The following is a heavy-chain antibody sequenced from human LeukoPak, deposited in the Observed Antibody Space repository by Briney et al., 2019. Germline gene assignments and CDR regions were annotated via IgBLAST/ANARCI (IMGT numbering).Heavy chain of an antibody. CDR1: GGSISSGTYY. Sequence: SETLSLTCTVSGGSISSGTYYWGWIRQPPGKGLEWIGSIYYSGSTYYNPSLKSRVTMSLDTSKNQFSLKLSSVTAADTAVYYCARDTGSGYYYMDVWGKGTTVTVSS. V-gene: IGHV4-39*07. CDR3: ARDTGSGYYYMDV. J-gene: IGHJ6*03. D-gene: IGHD1-14*01. CDR2: IYYSGST.